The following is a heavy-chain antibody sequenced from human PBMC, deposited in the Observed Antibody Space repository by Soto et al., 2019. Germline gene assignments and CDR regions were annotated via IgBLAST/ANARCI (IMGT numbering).Heavy chain of an antibody. CDR3: ARDVWSIAAAGTSSFYYYYMDV. CDR1: GGSISSYY. J-gene: IGHJ6*03. Sequence: SETLSLTCTVSGGSISSYYWSWIRQPPGKGLEWIGYIYYSGSTNYNPSLKSRVTISVDTSKNQSSLKLSSVTAAETAVYYCARDVWSIAAAGTSSFYYYYMDVWGKGTTVTVSS. D-gene: IGHD6-13*01. CDR2: IYYSGST. V-gene: IGHV4-59*01.